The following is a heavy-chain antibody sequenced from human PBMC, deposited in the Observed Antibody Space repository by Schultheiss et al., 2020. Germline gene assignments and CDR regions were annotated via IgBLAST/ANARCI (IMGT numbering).Heavy chain of an antibody. CDR3: ARGYGDSHYYYGMDV. J-gene: IGHJ6*02. CDR1: GGSISSSNW. D-gene: IGHD4-17*01. Sequence: SETLSLTCAVSGGSISSSNWWSWVRQPPGKGLEWIGEIYHSGSTNYNPSLKSRVTISVDKSNNQFSLKLSSVTAADTAVYYCARGYGDSHYYYGMDVWGQGTTVTVSS. V-gene: IGHV4-4*02. CDR2: IYHSGST.